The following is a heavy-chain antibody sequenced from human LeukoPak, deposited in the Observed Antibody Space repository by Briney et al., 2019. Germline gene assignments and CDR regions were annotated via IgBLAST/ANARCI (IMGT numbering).Heavy chain of an antibody. CDR2: ISTSSSPI. Sequence: GGSLRLSCAASGFTFSDYYMSWIRQAPGKGLEWVSYISTSSSPIYYADSVKGRFTISRDNAKNSLYLQMNSLRAEDTAVYYCARGRWDLLLDYWGQGTLVTVSS. CDR3: ARGRWDLLLDY. J-gene: IGHJ4*02. CDR1: GFTFSDYY. D-gene: IGHD1-26*01. V-gene: IGHV3-11*04.